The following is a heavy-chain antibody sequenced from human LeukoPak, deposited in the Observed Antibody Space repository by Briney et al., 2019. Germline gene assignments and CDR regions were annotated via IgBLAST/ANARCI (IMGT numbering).Heavy chain of an antibody. CDR3: AKRTMSAFDS. CDR2: ISGSGNGT. J-gene: IGHJ4*02. V-gene: IGHV3-23*01. Sequence: GGSLRLSCAASGFTFTTYTMNWVRQAPGKGLEWLSGISGSGNGTYYADSVKGRFTISRDNSKNVVYLQMNSLTVEDAATYYCAKRTMSAFDSWGQGTLLIVSS. CDR1: GFTFTTYT.